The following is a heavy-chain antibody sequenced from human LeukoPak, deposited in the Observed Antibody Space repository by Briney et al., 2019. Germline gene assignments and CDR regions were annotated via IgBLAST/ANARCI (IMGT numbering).Heavy chain of an antibody. J-gene: IGHJ4*02. V-gene: IGHV3-23*01. CDR1: GFTFSSYA. CDR2: ISGSGGST. CDR3: ARGAGQWLD. Sequence: GGSLRLSCAASGFTFSSYAMSWVRQAPGKGLEWVSTISGSGGSTYYADSVKGRFTISRDNAKNSLYLQMNSLRAEDTAVYYCARGAGQWLDWGQGTLVTVSS. D-gene: IGHD6-19*01.